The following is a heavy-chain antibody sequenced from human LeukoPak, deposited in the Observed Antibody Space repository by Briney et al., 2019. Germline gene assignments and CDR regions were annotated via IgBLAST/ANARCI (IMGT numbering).Heavy chain of an antibody. D-gene: IGHD6-19*01. CDR1: GGSFSGYY. J-gene: IGHJ4*02. V-gene: IGHV4-34*01. Sequence: SETLSLTCVVYGGSFSGYYWSWIRQPPGKGLEWIGEINHSGSTNYNPSLKSRVTISVDTSKNQFSLKLSSVTAADTAVYYCARVGSGWSGALRYWGQGTLVTVSS. CDR2: INHSGST. CDR3: ARVGSGWSGALRY.